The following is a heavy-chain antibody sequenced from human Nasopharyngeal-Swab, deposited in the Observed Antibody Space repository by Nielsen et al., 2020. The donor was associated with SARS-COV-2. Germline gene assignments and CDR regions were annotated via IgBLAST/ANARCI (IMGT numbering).Heavy chain of an antibody. J-gene: IGHJ6*02. CDR2: IYSGGRT. V-gene: IGHV3-53*01. CDR1: GFSVSSNY. D-gene: IGHD2-15*01. Sequence: ETPGFSVSSNYMSWVRQAPGKGLEWVSVIYSGGRTYYADSVQGRFTISRDNSKNTLDLQMNSLRVEDTAVYYCARGDSFWGQGTTVTVSS. CDR3: ARGDSF.